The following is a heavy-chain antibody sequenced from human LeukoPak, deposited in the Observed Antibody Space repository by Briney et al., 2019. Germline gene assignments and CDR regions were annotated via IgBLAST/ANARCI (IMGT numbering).Heavy chain of an antibody. D-gene: IGHD3-16*01. Sequence: SETLSLTCAVYGGSFSRYYWTWIRQPPGKGLEWIGEINHSGSANYNPSLKSRVTISVDASKSQFSLRLSSVTAADTAVYYCARHRPGGAFDIWGQGTMVTVSS. CDR1: GGSFSRYY. CDR2: INHSGSA. J-gene: IGHJ3*02. CDR3: ARHRPGGAFDI. V-gene: IGHV4-34*01.